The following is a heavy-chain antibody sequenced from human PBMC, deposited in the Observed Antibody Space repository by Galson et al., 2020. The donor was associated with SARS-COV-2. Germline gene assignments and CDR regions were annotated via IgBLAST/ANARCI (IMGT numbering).Heavy chain of an antibody. CDR2: TDYSGST. CDR1: GGSISSGGYY. CDR3: ARDDSSSWRNWFDP. V-gene: IGHV4-31*03. Sequence: SETLSLTCTVSGGSISSGGYYWSWISQHPGKGLEWIGYTDYSGSTYYNPSLKSRVTISVDTSKNQFSLKLSSVTAADTAVYYCARDDSSSWRNWFDPWGQGTLVTVSS. D-gene: IGHD6-13*01. J-gene: IGHJ5*02.